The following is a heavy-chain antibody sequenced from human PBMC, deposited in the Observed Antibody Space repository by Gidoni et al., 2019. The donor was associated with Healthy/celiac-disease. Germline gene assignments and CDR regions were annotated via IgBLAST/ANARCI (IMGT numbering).Heavy chain of an antibody. D-gene: IGHD2-15*01. CDR1: GYTFTGYY. CDR3: ARDRGGYCSGGSCDEGSGY. J-gene: IGHJ4*02. CDR2: INPNSGGT. V-gene: IGHV1-2*06. Sequence: QVQLVPSGAEVKKPGASVKVSCKASGYTFTGYYIHWVRQAPGQGLEWMGRINPNSGGTNYAQKFQGRVTMTRDTSISTAYMELSRLRSDDTAVYYCARDRGGYCSGGSCDEGSGYWGQGTLVTVSS.